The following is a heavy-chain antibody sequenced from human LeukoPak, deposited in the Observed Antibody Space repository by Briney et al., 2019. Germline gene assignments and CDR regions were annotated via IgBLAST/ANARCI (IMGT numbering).Heavy chain of an antibody. CDR3: AKKEGYSYGYVGY. Sequence: GGSLRLSCAASGFTVSSNYMSWVRQAPGKGLEWVSVIYSGGSTYYADSVKGRFTISRDNSKNTLYLQMNSLRAEDTAVYYCAKKEGYSYGYVGYWGQGTLVTVSS. D-gene: IGHD5-18*01. J-gene: IGHJ4*02. CDR2: IYSGGST. V-gene: IGHV3-53*01. CDR1: GFTVSSNY.